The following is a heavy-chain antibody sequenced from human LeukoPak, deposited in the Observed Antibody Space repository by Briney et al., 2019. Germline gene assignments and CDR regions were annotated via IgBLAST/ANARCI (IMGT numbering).Heavy chain of an antibody. CDR3: ARGSLSDHGSGSYYSTGMDV. D-gene: IGHD3-10*01. Sequence: SETLSLTCAVYGGSFSGYYWSWIRQPPGKGLEWIGEINHSGSTNYNPSLKSRVTISVDTSKNQFSLKLSSVTAADTAVYYCARGSLSDHGSGSYYSTGMDVWGKGTTVTVPS. CDR1: GGSFSGYY. J-gene: IGHJ6*04. CDR2: INHSGST. V-gene: IGHV4-34*01.